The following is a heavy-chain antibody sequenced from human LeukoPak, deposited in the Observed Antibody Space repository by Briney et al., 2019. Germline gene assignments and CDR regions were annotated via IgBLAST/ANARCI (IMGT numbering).Heavy chain of an antibody. CDR1: GGSLSSGGYH. V-gene: IGHV4-31*11. Sequence: SETLSLTCAVSGGSLSSGGYHWTWIRQHPGKGLEWIGYIDYSGTTSYNPSLKSRVTMSVDTSKNQFSLNLNSVTAADTAVYYCARGSWFDPWGQGTLVTVSS. J-gene: IGHJ5*02. CDR2: IDYSGTT. CDR3: ARGSWFDP.